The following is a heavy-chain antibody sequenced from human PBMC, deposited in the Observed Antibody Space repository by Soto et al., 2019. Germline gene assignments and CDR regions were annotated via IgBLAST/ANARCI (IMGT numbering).Heavy chain of an antibody. J-gene: IGHJ4*02. V-gene: IGHV1-8*01. Sequence: QVQLVQSGAEVKKPGASVKFSCKASGYAFTSYDINWVRPATGQGLEWMGWMNPNSGNTGYAQKFQGRVTMTRNTSKSTAYMELSRLRSEDTAVDYCASEKSDGYADCWGQGTLVTVSS. CDR1: GYAFTSYD. D-gene: IGHD5-18*01. CDR2: MNPNSGNT. CDR3: ASEKSDGYADC.